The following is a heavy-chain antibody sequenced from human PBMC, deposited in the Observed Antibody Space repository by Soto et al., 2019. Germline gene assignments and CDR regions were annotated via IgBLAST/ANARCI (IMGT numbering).Heavy chain of an antibody. CDR2: IYISGST. J-gene: IGHJ6*02. D-gene: IGHD2-15*01. CDR1: GESISGYD. V-gene: IGHV4-4*07. CDR3: VRECSAGGCYSDYGMGV. Sequence: PSETLSLTCTVSGESISGYDWSWIRQPAGKGLEWIGRIYISGSTDYNPSLKSRVSMSVDRSKNQFSLRLTSVSAADTAVYYCVRECSAGGCYSDYGMGVWGQGTTVAVSS.